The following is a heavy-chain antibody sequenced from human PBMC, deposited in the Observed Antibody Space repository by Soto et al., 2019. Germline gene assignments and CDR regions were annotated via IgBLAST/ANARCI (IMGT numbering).Heavy chain of an antibody. Sequence: PSETLSLTCTVSGGSGSSAAYYWGWIRQPPGKGLEWIGSIYYSGSTYYNPSLKSRVTISVDTSKNQFSLKLSPVTAADTAVYYCARLGTAMVYYYYGMDVWGQGTTVTVSS. CDR1: GGSGSSAAYY. CDR2: IYYSGST. J-gene: IGHJ6*02. CDR3: ARLGTAMVYYYYGMDV. V-gene: IGHV4-39*01. D-gene: IGHD5-18*01.